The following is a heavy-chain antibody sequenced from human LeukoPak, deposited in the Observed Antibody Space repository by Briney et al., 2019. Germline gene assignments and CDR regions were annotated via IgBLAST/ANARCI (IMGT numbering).Heavy chain of an antibody. CDR3: ARDPGTTGPYGMDV. Sequence: AASVKVSCKASGYTFTSYGISWVRQAPGQGLEWMGWISAYNGNTNYAQKLQGRVTMTTDTSTSTAYMELRSLRSDDTAVYYCARDPGTTGPYGMDVWGQGTTVTVSS. V-gene: IGHV1-18*01. D-gene: IGHD1-1*01. CDR1: GYTFTSYG. CDR2: ISAYNGNT. J-gene: IGHJ6*02.